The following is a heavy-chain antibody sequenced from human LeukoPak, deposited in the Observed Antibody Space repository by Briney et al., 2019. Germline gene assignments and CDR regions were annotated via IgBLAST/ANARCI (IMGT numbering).Heavy chain of an antibody. J-gene: IGHJ3*02. D-gene: IGHD3/OR15-3a*01. CDR3: ASRTGYYSDAFDI. V-gene: IGHV4-39*07. Sequence: SETLSLTCTVSGGSISSSSYYWGWIRQPPGKGLEWIGSIYYSGSTYYNPSLKSRVTISVDTSKNQFSLKLSSVTAADTAVYYCASRTGYYSDAFDIWGQGTMVTVSS. CDR1: GGSISSSSYY. CDR2: IYYSGST.